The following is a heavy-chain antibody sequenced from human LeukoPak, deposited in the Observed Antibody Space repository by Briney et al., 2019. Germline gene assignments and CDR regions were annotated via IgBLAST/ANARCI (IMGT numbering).Heavy chain of an antibody. J-gene: IGHJ3*02. D-gene: IGHD3-22*01. CDR1: GITFRIYA. V-gene: IGHV3-23*01. CDR3: AKTGDYFDSTDYYRPDAFDI. Sequence: GGSLRLSCAGSGITFRIYAMTWVRQAPGKGLEWVSAIGGSGSMTYYADSVKGRFTISRDKSNNTLYLQMNSLRAEDTALYYCAKTGDYFDSTDYYRPDAFDIWGQGTMVTVSS. CDR2: IGGSGSMT.